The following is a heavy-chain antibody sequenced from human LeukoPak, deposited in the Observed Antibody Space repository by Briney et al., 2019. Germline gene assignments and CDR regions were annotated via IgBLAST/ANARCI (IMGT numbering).Heavy chain of an antibody. D-gene: IGHD1-26*01. CDR1: TLSPSSKA. CDR3: AKDRRATLYGEFDY. CDR2: IRGSVGST. Sequence: GSMTPACAVATLSPSSKATGCVRHADGGGREWVASIRGSVGSTYYADSVKSRFTISRDNSKNTLYLQMNSLRAEDTAVYYCAKDRRATLYGEFDYWGQGILVTVSS. J-gene: IGHJ4*02. V-gene: IGHV3-23*01.